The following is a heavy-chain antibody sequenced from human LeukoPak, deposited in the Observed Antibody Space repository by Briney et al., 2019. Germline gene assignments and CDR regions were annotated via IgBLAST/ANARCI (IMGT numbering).Heavy chain of an antibody. CDR1: GFTFSSYA. D-gene: IGHD3-3*01. CDR2: MSGSGGTT. CDR3: AKDKTFGVVISYFDP. Sequence: GGSLRLSCAASGFTFSSYAMSWVRQAPGKGLEWVSAMSGSGGTTYYADSVKGRFTISRDNSNNTLYLQMNSLRAEDTAVYYCAKDKTFGVVISYFDPWGQGTLVTVSS. V-gene: IGHV3-23*01. J-gene: IGHJ5*02.